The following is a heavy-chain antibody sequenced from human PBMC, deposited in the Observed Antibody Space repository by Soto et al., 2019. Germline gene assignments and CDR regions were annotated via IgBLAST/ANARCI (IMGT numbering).Heavy chain of an antibody. CDR2: ISEDGSNK. Sequence: GGSLRLSCAASGFTLSSYAMHWVRQAPGEGLGWVAGISEDGSNKYDADSVKGRFTISRDNSKNTLYLQMNSLRAEDTAVYYCARSAVGGAFDSWGKGTMVTV. V-gene: IGHV3-30-3*01. J-gene: IGHJ3*02. D-gene: IGHD6-13*01. CDR3: ARSAVGGAFDS. CDR1: GFTLSSYA.